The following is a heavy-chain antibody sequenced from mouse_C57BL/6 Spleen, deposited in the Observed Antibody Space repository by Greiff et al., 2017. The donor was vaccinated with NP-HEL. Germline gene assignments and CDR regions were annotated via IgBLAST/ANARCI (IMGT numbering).Heavy chain of an antibody. V-gene: IGHV1-81*01. CDR1: GYTFTSYG. Sequence: VQLQQSGAELARPGASVKLSCKASGYTFTSYGISWVKQRTGQGLEWIGELYPRSGNTYYNEKFKGKATLTADKSSSTAYMELRSLTSEDSAVYFCALYYYGSSPRYATDYWGQGTSVTVSS. D-gene: IGHD1-1*01. CDR3: ALYYYGSSPRYATDY. CDR2: LYPRSGNT. J-gene: IGHJ4*01.